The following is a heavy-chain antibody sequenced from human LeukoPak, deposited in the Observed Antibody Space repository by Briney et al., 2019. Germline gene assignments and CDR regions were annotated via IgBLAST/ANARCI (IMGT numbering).Heavy chain of an antibody. V-gene: IGHV4-4*07. Sequence: PSETLSLTCTVSGGSISNYYWSWIRQSAGKGLEWIGRIYTSGSRNYNPSLKSRVAMSVDSSKSQFSLMLSSLTAADTAVYYCARDAPNYDFWSGTDGFDIWGQGTMVTVSS. D-gene: IGHD3-3*01. CDR1: GGSISNYY. J-gene: IGHJ3*02. CDR2: IYTSGSR. CDR3: ARDAPNYDFWSGTDGFDI.